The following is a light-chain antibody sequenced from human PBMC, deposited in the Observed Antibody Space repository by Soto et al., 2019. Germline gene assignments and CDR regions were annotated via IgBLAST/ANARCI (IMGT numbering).Light chain of an antibody. CDR1: SADVGGYNF. CDR3: ASYAGSQNYV. CDR2: EVS. V-gene: IGLV2-8*01. J-gene: IGLJ1*01. Sequence: QSALTQPPSASGSLGQSVTISCTGTSADVGGYNFVSWYQQHPGKAPKLMIFEVSQRPSGVPDRFSGSKSGNTASLTVSELQAEDEADYYCASYAGSQNYVFGTGTKVTVL.